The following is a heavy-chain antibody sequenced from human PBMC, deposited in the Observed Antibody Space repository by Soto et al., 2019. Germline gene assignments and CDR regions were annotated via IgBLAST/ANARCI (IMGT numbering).Heavy chain of an antibody. D-gene: IGHD3-22*01. V-gene: IGHV3-21*02. Sequence: EVQLVESGGGLVKPGESLRLSCAASGLTFSNHNINWVRQAPGKGLEWVSSISSSGNFIYYADSVKGRFTISRDNAKNSLYLKMNGLRAEDTALYYCSSTSGYYDSSGYLPVPYWGKGTLVIVSS. J-gene: IGHJ4*02. CDR1: GLTFSNHN. CDR2: ISSSGNFI. CDR3: SSTSGYYDSSGYLPVPY.